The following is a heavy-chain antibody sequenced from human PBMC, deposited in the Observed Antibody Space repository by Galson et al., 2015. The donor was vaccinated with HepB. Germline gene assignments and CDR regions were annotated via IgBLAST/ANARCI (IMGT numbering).Heavy chain of an antibody. CDR3: VRDLSLAGTSFDC. Sequence: SLRLSCAASGFRLSSYEMNWVRQAPGKGLEWVSFLSPSGSTVYYADSVKGRFTISRDNAENSLYLQLNNLRDEDTAVYYCVRDLSLAGTSFDCWGQGTLVTVSS. D-gene: IGHD6-19*01. CDR2: LSPSGSTV. J-gene: IGHJ4*02. V-gene: IGHV3-48*03. CDR1: GFRLSSYE.